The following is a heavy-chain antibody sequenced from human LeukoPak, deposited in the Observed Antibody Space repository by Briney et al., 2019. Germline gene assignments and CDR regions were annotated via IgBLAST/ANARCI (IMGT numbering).Heavy chain of an antibody. Sequence: GASVTVSCKASGYTFTGYYMHWVRQAPGQGLEWMGYIYPNSGATKYAQKFQGRVTMTRDTSISTAYMELSRLTSDDTAGYYCARGRGVYGGSFYNWFDPWGQGTLVTVSS. CDR2: IYPNSGAT. J-gene: IGHJ5*02. CDR3: ARGRGVYGGSFYNWFDP. V-gene: IGHV1-2*02. D-gene: IGHD1-26*01. CDR1: GYTFTGYY.